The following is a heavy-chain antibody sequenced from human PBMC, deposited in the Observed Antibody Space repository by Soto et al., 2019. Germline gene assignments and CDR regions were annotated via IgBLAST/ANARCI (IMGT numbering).Heavy chain of an antibody. Sequence: ASVKVSCKASGYTFSNYGISRVRQGPGQGLEWMGWISGYNGNTHYEEKVQDRIKMTTDTSTSTTYLELRSLRSDDTAVYFCARDPGFGFGYSYAFAMDVWGQGTTVTVSS. CDR2: ISGYNGNT. CDR3: ARDPGFGFGYSYAFAMDV. D-gene: IGHD5-18*01. J-gene: IGHJ6*02. CDR1: GYTFSNYG. V-gene: IGHV1-18*01.